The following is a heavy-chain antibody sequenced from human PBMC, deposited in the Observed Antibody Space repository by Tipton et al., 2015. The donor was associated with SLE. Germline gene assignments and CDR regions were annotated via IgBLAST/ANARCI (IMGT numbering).Heavy chain of an antibody. D-gene: IGHD1-26*01. CDR3: ARTSYPHWYFDV. CDR1: GFSFSTYA. V-gene: IGHV3-13*01. J-gene: IGHJ2*01. Sequence: GSLRLSCAASGFSFSTYAMSWVRQATGHGLDWVSGIGTRGDTFYPGSVKGRFTISRDIAKNSLYLQMDSLTAGDTAAYYCARTSYPHWYFDVWGRGTLVTVSS. CDR2: IGTRGDT.